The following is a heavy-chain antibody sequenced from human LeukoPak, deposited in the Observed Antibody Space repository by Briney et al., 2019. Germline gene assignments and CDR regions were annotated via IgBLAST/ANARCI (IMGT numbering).Heavy chain of an antibody. Sequence: SETLSLTCAVYGGSFSGYYWSWIRQPSGKGLEWIGEINHSGSTNYNPSLKCRVTISVDTSKNQFSLKLSSVTAADTAVYYCARGSIAAAGSYYYYYYYGMDVWGQGTTVTVSS. J-gene: IGHJ6*02. CDR3: ARGSIAAAGSYYYYYYYGMDV. V-gene: IGHV4-34*01. CDR2: INHSGST. CDR1: GGSFSGYY. D-gene: IGHD6-13*01.